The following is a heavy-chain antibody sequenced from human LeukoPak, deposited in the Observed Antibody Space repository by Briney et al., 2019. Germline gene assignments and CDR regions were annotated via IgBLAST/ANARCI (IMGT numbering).Heavy chain of an antibody. CDR3: AKDTRYYYDSIGYFDY. D-gene: IGHD3-22*01. CDR2: ISGSGGST. V-gene: IGHV3-23*01. J-gene: IGHJ4*02. CDR1: GFTFSSYA. Sequence: GGSLRLSCAASGFTFSSYAMSWVRQAPGKGLEWVSAISGSGGSTYYADSVKGRFTISRDNSKNTLYLQMNSLRAEDTAVYYCAKDTRYYYDSIGYFDYWGQGTLVTVSS.